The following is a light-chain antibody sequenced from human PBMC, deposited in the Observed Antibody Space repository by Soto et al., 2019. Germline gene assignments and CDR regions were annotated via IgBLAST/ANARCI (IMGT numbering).Light chain of an antibody. CDR1: NSDVGAYNY. CDR3: TSYTTTNTLYV. CDR2: EVF. J-gene: IGLJ1*01. V-gene: IGLV2-14*01. Sequence: QSALTQPASVSGSPGQSITIPCTVTNSDVGAYNYVSWYQHHPGKAPKLMIYEVFTRSSGVSSRFSGSKSGSTASLTISGLQAEDEADYYCTSYTTTNTLYVFGTGTKVTVL.